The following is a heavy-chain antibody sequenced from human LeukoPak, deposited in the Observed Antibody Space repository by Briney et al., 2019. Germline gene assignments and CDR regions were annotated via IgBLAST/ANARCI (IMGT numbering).Heavy chain of an antibody. Sequence: PGGSLRLSCAASGFTFSSYWMGWVRQAPGKGLGWVANIKQDGSEKYYVDSVKGRFTISRDNAKNSLYLQMNSLRAEDTAVYYCARDRNPYGSGSPDAFDIWGQGTMVTVSS. V-gene: IGHV3-7*04. CDR1: GFTFSSYW. D-gene: IGHD3-10*01. CDR2: IKQDGSEK. CDR3: ARDRNPYGSGSPDAFDI. J-gene: IGHJ3*02.